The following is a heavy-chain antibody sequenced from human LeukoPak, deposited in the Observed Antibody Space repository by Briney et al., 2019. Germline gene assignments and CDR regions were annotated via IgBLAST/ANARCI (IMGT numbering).Heavy chain of an antibody. J-gene: IGHJ6*03. CDR1: GGSITRSYYY. D-gene: IGHD3-22*01. CDR3: ARSQFTMIVYMDV. V-gene: IGHV4-39*01. CDR2: IYYSGRT. Sequence: SETLSLTCTVSGGSITRSYYYWGWIRQSPGKGLEWIGSIYYSGRTFYNPSLKSRVTISVDTSKNQFSLKLISVTAADTAVYYCARSQFTMIVYMDVWGKGTTVTVSS.